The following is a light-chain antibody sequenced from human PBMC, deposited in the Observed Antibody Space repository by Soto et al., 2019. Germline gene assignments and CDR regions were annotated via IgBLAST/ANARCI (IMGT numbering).Light chain of an antibody. Sequence: QSVLTQPASVSGSPGQSITISCTGTSSDVGSYNLVSWYRQHPGKAPKLMISEVTKRPSGVSNRFSGSKSGNTASLTISGLQAEDESDYYCCSYAGSNTWVFGGGTKLTVL. CDR1: SSDVGSYNL. J-gene: IGLJ3*02. V-gene: IGLV2-23*02. CDR3: CSYAGSNTWV. CDR2: EVT.